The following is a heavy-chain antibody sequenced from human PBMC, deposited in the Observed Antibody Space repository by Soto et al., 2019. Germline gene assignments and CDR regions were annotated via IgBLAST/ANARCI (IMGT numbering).Heavy chain of an antibody. CDR1: GFTFSSYA. Sequence: QVQLVESGGGVVQPGRSLRLSCAASGFTFSSYAMHWVRQAPGKGLEWVAVISYDGSNKNHADTVKGRFTISRDNSKNTLYLQMNSLSAEDTAVYYCARGYDFWSGYYYPYGMDVWGQGTTVTVSS. J-gene: IGHJ6*02. CDR3: ARGYDFWSGYYYPYGMDV. D-gene: IGHD3-3*01. CDR2: ISYDGSNK. V-gene: IGHV3-30-3*01.